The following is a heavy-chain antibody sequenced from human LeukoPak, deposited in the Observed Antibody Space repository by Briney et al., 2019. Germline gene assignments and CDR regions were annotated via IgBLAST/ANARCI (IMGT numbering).Heavy chain of an antibody. J-gene: IGHJ1*01. CDR2: IYYSGST. CDR3: ARTYSSGWSVEYFQH. CDR1: GGSISSYY. V-gene: IGHV4-59*01. Sequence: SQTLSLTCTVSGGSISSYYWSWIRQPPGKGLEWIGYIYYSGSTNYNPSLKSRVTISVDTSKNQFSLKLSSVTAADTAVYYCARTYSSGWSVEYFQHWGQGTLVTVSS. D-gene: IGHD6-19*01.